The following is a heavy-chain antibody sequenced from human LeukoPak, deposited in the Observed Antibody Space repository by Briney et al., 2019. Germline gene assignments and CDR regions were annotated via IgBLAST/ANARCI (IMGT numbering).Heavy chain of an antibody. D-gene: IGHD3-22*01. CDR3: ARGPYSYDSSGAFDI. V-gene: IGHV4-61*02. CDR1: GDSISSGDYY. J-gene: IGHJ3*02. CDR2: ISSSGST. Sequence: TSETLSLTCTVSGDSISSGDYYWSWIRQPAGKGLEWIGRISSSGSTIYNPSLKSRVTISVDTSKNQFSLKLSSVTAADTAVYFCARGPYSYDSSGAFDIWGQGTMVTVSS.